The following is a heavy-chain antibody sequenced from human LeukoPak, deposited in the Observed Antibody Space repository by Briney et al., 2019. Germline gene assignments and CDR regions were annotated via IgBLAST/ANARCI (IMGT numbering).Heavy chain of an antibody. V-gene: IGHV3-23*01. D-gene: IGHD3-22*01. CDR3: ALPYYYDSSGQGDFDY. CDR2: ISGSGGST. Sequence: GGSLRLSCAASGFTFSSYAMSWVRRAPGKGLEWASAISGSGGSTYYADSVKGRFTISRDNSKNTLYLQMNSLRAEDTAVYYCALPYYYDSSGQGDFDYWGQGTLVTVSS. J-gene: IGHJ4*02. CDR1: GFTFSSYA.